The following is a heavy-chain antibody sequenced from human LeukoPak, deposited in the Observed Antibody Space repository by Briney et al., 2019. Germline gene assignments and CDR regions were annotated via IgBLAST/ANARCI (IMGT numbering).Heavy chain of an antibody. J-gene: IGHJ4*02. D-gene: IGHD6-19*01. CDR2: ISGSGGST. CDR3: AKDRIAVAGTGGVDY. V-gene: IGHV3-23*01. CDR1: GFTFDDYA. Sequence: GRSLRLSCAASGFTFDDYAMHWVRQAPGKGLEWVSAISGSGGSTYYADSVKGRFTISRDNSKNTLYLQMNSLRAEDTAVYYCAKDRIAVAGTGGVDYWGQGTLVTVSS.